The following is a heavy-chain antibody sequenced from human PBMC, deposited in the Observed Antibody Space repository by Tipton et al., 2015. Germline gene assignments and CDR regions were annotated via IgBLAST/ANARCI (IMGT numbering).Heavy chain of an antibody. Sequence: GLVKPSETLSLTCGVYGGSFSGYYWTWLRQPPGKGLEWIGQISHTGSTKYNPYLKGRVTMSVDTSKKQFSLRLNSVTAADTAVYYCAGPRGMAAIFGLPWDYYFDYWGQGILVTVSS. J-gene: IGHJ4*02. CDR1: GGSFSGYY. CDR2: ISHTGST. V-gene: IGHV4-34*01. CDR3: AGPRGMAAIFGLPWDYYFDY. D-gene: IGHD3/OR15-3a*01.